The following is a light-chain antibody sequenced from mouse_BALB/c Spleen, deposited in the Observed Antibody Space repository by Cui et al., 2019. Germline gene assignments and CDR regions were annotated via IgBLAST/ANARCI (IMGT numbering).Light chain of an antibody. CDR2: WAS. Sequence: DIVMSQSPSSLAVSVGEKVTMSCKSSQSLLYSNNQQNYLAWYQQKPGQSPELLIYWASTRESGVPDRFTGSGSGTDFTLTISSVKAEDLAVYYCQQYYSYPYTFGGGTKLEIK. J-gene: IGKJ2*01. CDR1: QSLLYSNNQQNY. V-gene: IGKV8-30*01. CDR3: QQYYSYPYT.